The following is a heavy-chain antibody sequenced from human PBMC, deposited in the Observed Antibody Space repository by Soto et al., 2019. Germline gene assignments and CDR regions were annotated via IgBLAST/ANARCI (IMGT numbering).Heavy chain of an antibody. J-gene: IGHJ6*02. V-gene: IGHV3-43*01. D-gene: IGHD1-26*01. Sequence: GGSLRLSCAASGFTFDDYTMHWVRQAPGKGLEWVSLISWDGGSTYYADSVKGRFTISRDNSKNSLYLQMNSLRTEDTALYYCAKDRGGWELHSGMDVWGQGTTVTVSS. CDR3: AKDRGGWELHSGMDV. CDR1: GFTFDDYT. CDR2: ISWDGGST.